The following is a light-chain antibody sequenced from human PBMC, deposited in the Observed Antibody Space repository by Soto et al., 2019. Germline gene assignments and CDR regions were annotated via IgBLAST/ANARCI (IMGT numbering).Light chain of an antibody. V-gene: IGLV2-8*01. CDR2: EVS. Sequence: QSALTQPPSASGSPGQSVTISCTGTSSDVGGYNYVSWYQQHPGKAPKLMIYEVSKRPSGVPDRFSGSKSGNTASLTVSGLQAEDEADYYCSSYAGSNNYVLFAGGTKLTVL. CDR1: SSDVGGYNY. CDR3: SSYAGSNNYVL. J-gene: IGLJ2*01.